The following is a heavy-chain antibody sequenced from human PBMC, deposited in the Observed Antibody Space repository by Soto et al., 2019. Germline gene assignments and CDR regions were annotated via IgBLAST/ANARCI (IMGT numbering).Heavy chain of an antibody. Sequence: SETLSLTCTVSGGSISSYYWSWIRQPPGKGLEWIGYIYYSGSTNYNPSLKSRVTISVDTSKNQFSLKLTSVTAADTAVYYCARDKITGLFDYWGQGTLVSVSS. CDR1: GGSISSYY. CDR2: IYYSGST. J-gene: IGHJ4*02. V-gene: IGHV4-59*12. D-gene: IGHD2-8*02. CDR3: ARDKITGLFDY.